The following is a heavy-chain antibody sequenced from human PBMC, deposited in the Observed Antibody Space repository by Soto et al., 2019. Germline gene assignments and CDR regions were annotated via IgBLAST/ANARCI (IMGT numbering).Heavy chain of an antibody. J-gene: IGHJ5*02. CDR3: ARGREISFGYNWFDP. CDR2: INPTEGRT. CDR1: GYPFTSYH. V-gene: IGHV1-46*01. D-gene: IGHD3-3*01. Sequence: QVQLVQSGAEVRKPGASLQLSCQTSGYPFTSYHVHWVRQAPGQGLEWLGVINPTEGRTRYSQKFQDRVNMTRDTSTSTVYMELSSLRSEDTAIYFCARGREISFGYNWFDPWGQGTLVTVSS.